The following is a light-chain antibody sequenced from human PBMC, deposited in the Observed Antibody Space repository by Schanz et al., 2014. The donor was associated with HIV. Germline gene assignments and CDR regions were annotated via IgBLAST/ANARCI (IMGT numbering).Light chain of an antibody. CDR2: EVT. CDR1: SSDVGGYDF. CDR3: AAWDDSLNGRV. V-gene: IGLV2-8*01. J-gene: IGLJ2*01. Sequence: QSALTQPPSASGSPGQSVTITCTGTSSDVGGYDFVSWYQQHPGKAPKLMIYEVTKRPLGVPNRFSGSKSGNTASLTVSGLQAEDEADYHCAAWDDSLNGRVFGGGTKLTVL.